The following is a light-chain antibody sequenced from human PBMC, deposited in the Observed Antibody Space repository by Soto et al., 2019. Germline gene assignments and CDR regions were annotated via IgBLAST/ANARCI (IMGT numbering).Light chain of an antibody. CDR1: PSVSNS. CDR3: QQRNKWPPVT. J-gene: IGKJ4*01. V-gene: IGKV3-11*01. Sequence: ESVLTQSPATLSLSPGERATLSCRASPSVSNSLAWYQHKPGQALRLLIYDASNRATGVPTRFSGSGSGTDFTLTISSLEPEDFAVYYCQQRNKWPPVTFGGGTKVDI. CDR2: DAS.